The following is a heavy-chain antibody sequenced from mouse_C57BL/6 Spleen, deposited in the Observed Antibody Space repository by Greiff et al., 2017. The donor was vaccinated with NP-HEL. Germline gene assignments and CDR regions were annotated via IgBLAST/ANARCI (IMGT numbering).Heavy chain of an antibody. CDR2: ISYDGSN. Sequence: QSGPGLVKPSQSLSLTCSVTGYSITSGYYWNWIRQFPGNKLEWMGYISYDGSNNYNPSLKNRISITRDTSKNQFFLKLNSVTTEDTATYYCARRYDGYEAYYAMDYWGQGTSVTVSS. CDR1: GYSITSGYY. D-gene: IGHD2-3*01. CDR3: ARRYDGYEAYYAMDY. J-gene: IGHJ4*01. V-gene: IGHV3-6*01.